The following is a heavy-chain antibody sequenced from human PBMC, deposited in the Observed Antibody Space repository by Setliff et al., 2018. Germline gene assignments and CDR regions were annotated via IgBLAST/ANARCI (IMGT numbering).Heavy chain of an antibody. Sequence: ETLSLSCVVSGFTFSDYWMHWVRQVPGKGLVWVSRINNDGSSITYTDSVKGRFTTSRDNAKDTLYLQMNSLRAEDTAVYYCAKGGIGSFDYWGQGTLVTVSS. J-gene: IGHJ4*02. CDR3: AKGGIGSFDY. V-gene: IGHV3-74*01. D-gene: IGHD2-15*01. CDR2: INNDGSSI. CDR1: GFTFSDYW.